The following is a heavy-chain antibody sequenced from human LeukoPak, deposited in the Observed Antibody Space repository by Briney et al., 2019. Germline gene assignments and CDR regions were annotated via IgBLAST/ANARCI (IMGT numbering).Heavy chain of an antibody. CDR1: GGTFSSYA. V-gene: IGHV1-69*04. CDR3: ARVGRITMVRGVIMNNDAFDI. J-gene: IGHJ3*02. CDR2: IIPILGIA. Sequence: SVKVSCKASGGTFSSYAISWVRQAPGQGLEWMGRIIPILGIANYAQKFQGRVAITADKSTSTAYMELSSLRSEDTAVYYCARVGRITMVRGVIMNNDAFDIWGQGTMVTVSS. D-gene: IGHD3-10*01.